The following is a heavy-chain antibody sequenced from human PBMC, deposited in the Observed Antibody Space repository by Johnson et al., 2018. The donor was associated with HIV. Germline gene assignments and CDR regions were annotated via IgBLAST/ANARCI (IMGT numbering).Heavy chain of an antibody. Sequence: QMLLVESGGKVVRPGGSLRLSCAASRFTFSDYYMSWIRQTPGKGLEWVSYISSSGGTIYYADSVKGRFSISRDNAKNSLYLQMNSLRAEDTAVYYCARGTPWDAFDIWGQGTMVTVSS. J-gene: IGHJ3*02. CDR2: ISSSGGTI. CDR1: RFTFSDYY. V-gene: IGHV3-11*04. CDR3: ARGTPWDAFDI.